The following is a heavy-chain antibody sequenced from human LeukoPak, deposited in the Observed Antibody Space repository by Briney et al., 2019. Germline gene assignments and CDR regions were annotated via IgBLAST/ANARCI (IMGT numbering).Heavy chain of an antibody. V-gene: IGHV3-13*01. J-gene: IGHJ3*01. CDR2: IGTLADT. CDR1: GFTFRKFD. Sequence: GGSLRLSCAASGFTFRKFDMHWVRQFSGGGLEWVSAIGTLADTFYSDSAKGRFTISRNNGRNSLYLQMNNLRADDTAVYYCVRDQTIDSRPGPSDPFDVWGQGTIVIVSS. CDR3: VRDQTIDSRPGPSDPFDV. D-gene: IGHD6-6*01.